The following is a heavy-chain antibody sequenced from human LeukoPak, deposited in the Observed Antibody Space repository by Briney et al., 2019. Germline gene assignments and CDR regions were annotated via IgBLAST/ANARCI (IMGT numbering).Heavy chain of an antibody. V-gene: IGHV4-59*02. CDR2: MYYGGTS. CDR3: ARGLLWNYGSLDRFDP. J-gene: IGHJ5*02. Sequence: SETLSLTCTVSGGSVSGYHWSWIRQSPEKGLEWIAYMYYGGTSNYNPSLKSRVTMSVDTSKNQVSLRLSSVTAADTAVYYCARGLLWNYGSLDRFDPWGQGTLVTVSS. D-gene: IGHD1-7*01. CDR1: GGSVSGYH.